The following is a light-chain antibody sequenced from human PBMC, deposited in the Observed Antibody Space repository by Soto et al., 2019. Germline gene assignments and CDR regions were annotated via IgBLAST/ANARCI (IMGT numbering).Light chain of an antibody. V-gene: IGLV2-8*01. CDR1: SSDVGAYNY. Sequence: QSALTQPPSASGSPGLSVTISCTGTSSDVGAYNYVSWHQQHPGKVPKLIMYEVSKRPSGVPDRFSGSKSGNTASLTVSGLPAGDEADYYCSSYGGTNNFGVFGTGTKLTVL. J-gene: IGLJ1*01. CDR3: SSYGGTNNFGV. CDR2: EVS.